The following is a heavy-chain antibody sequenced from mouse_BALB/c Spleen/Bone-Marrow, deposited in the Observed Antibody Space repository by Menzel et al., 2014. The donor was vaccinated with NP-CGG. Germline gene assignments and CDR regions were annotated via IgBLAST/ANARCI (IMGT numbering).Heavy chain of an antibody. CDR1: GFTFSNFG. J-gene: IGHJ4*01. D-gene: IGHD1-1*01. CDR3: ARSTWSYYNGMGY. V-gene: IGHV5-17*02. Sequence: DVMLVESGGGLVQPGGSRKLSCAASGFTFSNFGIHWVRQAPEKGLEWVAYISGVSSTIYYADTVKGRFTISRDNPKNTLFLQMTSLRSEDTAMYYCARSTWSYYNGMGYWGQGTSVTVSS. CDR2: ISGVSSTI.